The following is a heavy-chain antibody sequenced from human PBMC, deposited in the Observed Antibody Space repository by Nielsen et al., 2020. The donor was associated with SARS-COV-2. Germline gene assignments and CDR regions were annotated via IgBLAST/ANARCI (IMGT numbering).Heavy chain of an antibody. CDR3: ARDTVDTAMVPTQYFDY. J-gene: IGHJ4*02. Sequence: SETLSLTCTVSGGSISSYYWSWIRQPPGKGLEWIGYIYYSGSTNYNPSLKSRVTISVDTSKNQFSLKLSSVTAADTAVYYCARDTVDTAMVPTQYFDYWGQGTLATVSS. D-gene: IGHD5-18*01. CDR1: GGSISSYY. CDR2: IYYSGST. V-gene: IGHV4-59*01.